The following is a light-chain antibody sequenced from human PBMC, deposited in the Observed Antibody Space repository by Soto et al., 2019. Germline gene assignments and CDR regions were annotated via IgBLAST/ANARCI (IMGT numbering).Light chain of an antibody. CDR1: SSDVGGYNY. CDR3: SSYVGTNSYV. V-gene: IGLV2-8*01. Sequence: QSALTQPPSASGSPGQSVTISFTGTSSDVGGYNYVSWYQQHPGKDPKLMIYDVSKRPSGVPDRFSGSKSGNTASLTVSGLQAEDEDDYYCSSYVGTNSYVFGTGTKLTVL. CDR2: DVS. J-gene: IGLJ1*01.